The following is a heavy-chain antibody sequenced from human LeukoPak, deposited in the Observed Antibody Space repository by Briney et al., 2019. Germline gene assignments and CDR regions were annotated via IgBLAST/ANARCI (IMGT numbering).Heavy chain of an antibody. CDR2: ISGSSGGT. V-gene: IGHV3-23*01. CDR1: GVTFSSYA. CDR3: AKEDDFGNHFDY. J-gene: IGHJ4*02. D-gene: IGHD4-11*01. Sequence: GGSLRLSCAASGVTFSSYAMSWVRQAPGKGLEWVSVISGSSGGTYYADSVKGRFIISRDNFKNTVYLQMNSLRAEDTAVYYCAKEDDFGNHFDYWGQGTLVTVSS.